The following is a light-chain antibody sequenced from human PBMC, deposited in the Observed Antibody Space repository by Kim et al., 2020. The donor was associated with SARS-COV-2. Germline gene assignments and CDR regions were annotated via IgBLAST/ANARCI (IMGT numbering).Light chain of an antibody. Sequence: IQMTQSPSALSASVGDRVTITCRASQSISSWLAWYQQKPGKAPKLLIYAASSLESGVPSRFSGSGSGTEFTLTISSLQPDDFATYSCQQYNSYSRTFGQGTKLDIK. CDR2: AAS. V-gene: IGKV1-5*01. J-gene: IGKJ1*01. CDR1: QSISSW. CDR3: QQYNSYSRT.